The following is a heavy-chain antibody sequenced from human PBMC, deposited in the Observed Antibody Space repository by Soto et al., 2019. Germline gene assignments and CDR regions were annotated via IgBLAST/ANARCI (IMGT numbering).Heavy chain of an antibody. V-gene: IGHV1-8*01. CDR3: ARGAGSWYSGYYYYYYGMDV. J-gene: IGHJ6*02. D-gene: IGHD6-13*01. Sequence: ASVKVSCKASGYTFTSYDINRVRQATGQGLEWMGWMNPNSGNTGYAQKFQGRVTMTRNTSISTAYMELSSLRSEDTAVYYCARGAGSWYSGYYYYYYGMDVWGQGTTVTVSS. CDR1: GYTFTSYD. CDR2: MNPNSGNT.